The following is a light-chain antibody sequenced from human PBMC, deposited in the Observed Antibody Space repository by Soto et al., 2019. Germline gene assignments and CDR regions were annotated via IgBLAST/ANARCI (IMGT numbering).Light chain of an antibody. V-gene: IGKV1-5*01. J-gene: IGKJ3*01. CDR1: QSVSRW. Sequence: DIQMTQSPSTLSASVGDRVTITCRASQSVSRWLAWYQQKPGKAPKLLIYDVSNLESGVPSRFSGSGFGTDFTLTISSLQSDDFATYYCQQYNNYLTFGPGTKVDIK. CDR3: QQYNNYLT. CDR2: DVS.